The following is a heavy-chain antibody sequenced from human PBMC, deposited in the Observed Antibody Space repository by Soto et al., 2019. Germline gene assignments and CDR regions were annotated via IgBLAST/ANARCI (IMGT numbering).Heavy chain of an antibody. J-gene: IGHJ4*02. CDR3: ARDQCSGTSCYSVY. V-gene: IGHV1-2*02. D-gene: IGHD2-2*01. CDR2: INPNSGGT. Sequence: SVKVSCEASGYTFTGYYMHWVRQAPGQGLEWMGWINPNSGGTNYAQKFQGRVTMTRDTSISTAYMELSRLRSDDTAVYYCARDQCSGTSCYSVYWGQGTLVTVSS. CDR1: GYTFTGYY.